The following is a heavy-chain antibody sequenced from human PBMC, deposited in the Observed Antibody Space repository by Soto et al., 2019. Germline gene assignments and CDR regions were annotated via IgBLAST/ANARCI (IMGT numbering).Heavy chain of an antibody. D-gene: IGHD3-16*02. V-gene: IGHV1-3*01. CDR3: TRSAVRPSGGLIGPFAY. J-gene: IGHJ4*02. Sequence: QVQLVQSGAEGKKPGASVKVSCKASGYSFTTYAMHWVRQAPGQRLEWMGWINAGNGNTKYSQKLQGRVTITRDTSASTAYMELSSLRSEDTAVYYCTRSAVRPSGGLIGPFAYWGQGTLVTVSS. CDR2: INAGNGNT. CDR1: GYSFTTYA.